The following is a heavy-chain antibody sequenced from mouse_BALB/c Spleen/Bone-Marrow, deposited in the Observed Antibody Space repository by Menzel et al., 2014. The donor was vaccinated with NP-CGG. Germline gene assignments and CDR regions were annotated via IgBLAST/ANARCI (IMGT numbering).Heavy chain of an antibody. CDR1: GFNIKDTY. CDR3: ASYYYGSAWFAY. CDR2: IDPANGNT. D-gene: IGHD1-1*01. Sequence: SGAELVKPGASVKLSCTASGFNIKDTYMHRVKQRPEQGLEWIGRIDPANGNTKYDPKFQGKATITADTSSNTANLQLSSLTSEGTAVYYCASYYYGSAWFAYWGQGTLVTVSA. V-gene: IGHV14-3*02. J-gene: IGHJ3*01.